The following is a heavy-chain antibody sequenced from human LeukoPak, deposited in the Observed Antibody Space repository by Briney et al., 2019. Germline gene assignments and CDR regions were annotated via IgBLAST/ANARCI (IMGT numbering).Heavy chain of an antibody. Sequence: GASVKVSCKASGYTFTGYYMHWVRQAPGQGLEWMGWISAYNGNTNYAQKLQGRVTMTTDTSTSTAYMELRSLRSDDTAVYYCARDAVTGYYYYMDVWGKGTTVTISS. V-gene: IGHV1-18*04. CDR1: GYTFTGYY. CDR2: ISAYNGNT. J-gene: IGHJ6*03. D-gene: IGHD4-17*01. CDR3: ARDAVTGYYYYMDV.